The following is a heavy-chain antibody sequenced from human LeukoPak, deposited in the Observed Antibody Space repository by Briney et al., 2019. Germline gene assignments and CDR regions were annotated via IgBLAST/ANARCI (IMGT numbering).Heavy chain of an antibody. V-gene: IGHV1-3*01. CDR3: AREQGLAAAGLDY. CDR1: GYTFTSYA. J-gene: IGHJ4*02. Sequence: ASVTVSCKDSGYTFTSYAMYWVRQAPGRRLEWMGWINAGNGNTKYSQKFQGRVTITRDTSASTAYMELSSLKSEDTAVYYCAREQGLAAAGLDYWGQGTLVTVSS. D-gene: IGHD6-13*01. CDR2: INAGNGNT.